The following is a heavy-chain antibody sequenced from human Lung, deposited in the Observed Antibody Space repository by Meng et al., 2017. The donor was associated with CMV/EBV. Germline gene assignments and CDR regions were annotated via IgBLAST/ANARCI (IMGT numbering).Heavy chain of an antibody. CDR1: GGSISSYY. J-gene: IGHJ6*02. CDR2: IYYSGST. D-gene: IGHD3-3*01. V-gene: IGHV4-59*01. CDR3: ARDKSTIFGVVGYYYYGMDV. Sequence: SETXSLXCTVSGGSISSYYWSWIRQPPGKGLEWIGYIYYSGSTNYNPSLKSLVTISVDTSKNQFSLKLSSVTAADTAVYYCARDKSTIFGVVGYYYYGMDVWXQGTXVTVYS.